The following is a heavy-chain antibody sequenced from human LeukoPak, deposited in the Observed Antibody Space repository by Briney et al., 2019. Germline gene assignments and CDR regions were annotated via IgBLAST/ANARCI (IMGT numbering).Heavy chain of an antibody. Sequence: SETLSLTCTVSGYSISSGYYWGWIRQPPGKGLEWIGSIYHSGNTYYNPSLKSRVTISVDTSKNQFSLKLSSVTAADTAVYYCARVGLLQTPDPWGQGTLVTVSS. D-gene: IGHD2-15*01. J-gene: IGHJ5*02. CDR2: IYHSGNT. V-gene: IGHV4-38-2*02. CDR3: ARVGLLQTPDP. CDR1: GYSISSGYY.